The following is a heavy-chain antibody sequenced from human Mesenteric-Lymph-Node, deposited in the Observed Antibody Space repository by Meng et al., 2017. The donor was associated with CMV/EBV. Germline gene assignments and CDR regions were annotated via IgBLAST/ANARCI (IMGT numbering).Heavy chain of an antibody. CDR2: IVADGASA. V-gene: IGHV3-23*01. J-gene: IGHJ4*02. Sequence: GGSLRLSCAASGFTFSTYAMNWVRQAPGKGLEWVSAIVADGASAYYADSVKGRFTISRDNAKNSLYLQMNSLRAEDTAVYYCAREWITGTTDYWGQGTLVTVSS. CDR3: AREWITGTTDY. CDR1: GFTFSTYA. D-gene: IGHD1-7*01.